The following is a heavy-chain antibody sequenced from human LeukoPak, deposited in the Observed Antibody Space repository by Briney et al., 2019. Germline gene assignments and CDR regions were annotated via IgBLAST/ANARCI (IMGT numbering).Heavy chain of an antibody. CDR1: GYTFISYD. J-gene: IGHJ4*02. D-gene: IGHD4-17*01. Sequence: ASVKVSCKASGYTFISYDINWVRQATGQGLEWMGWMNPNSGNTGYAQKFQGRVTMTRNTSISTAYMELSSLRSEDTAVYYCARGSPYLTTVLAGDYWGQGTLVTVSS. CDR3: ARGSPYLTTVLAGDY. V-gene: IGHV1-8*01. CDR2: MNPNSGNT.